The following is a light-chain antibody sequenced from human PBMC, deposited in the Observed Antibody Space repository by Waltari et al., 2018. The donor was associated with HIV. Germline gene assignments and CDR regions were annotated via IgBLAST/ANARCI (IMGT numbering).Light chain of an antibody. CDR2: KDS. Sequence: SYDLTQSPSVSVSLGQMARITCSGEAFPNKKLAYWYQQKPGQFPVLVIYKDSERPSGIPERFSGSSSGTIVTLTISGVQAEDEADYYCLSADSSGTRGFGSGTKVTVL. CDR1: AFPNKKL. V-gene: IGLV3-16*01. CDR3: LSADSSGTRG. J-gene: IGLJ6*01.